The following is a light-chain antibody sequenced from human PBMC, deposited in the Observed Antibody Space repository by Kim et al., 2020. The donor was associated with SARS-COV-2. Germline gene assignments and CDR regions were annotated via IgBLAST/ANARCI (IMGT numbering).Light chain of an antibody. Sequence: SATVGDKVTIPCRESQSISTFLNWYQQTPGNAPRLLIYDASSLQTGVPSRFSGSGSGTDFTLTISSLRREDFATYYCQQSHSFPRTFGQGTKLEI. CDR2: DAS. J-gene: IGKJ2*02. CDR3: QQSHSFPRT. V-gene: IGKV1-39*01. CDR1: QSISTF.